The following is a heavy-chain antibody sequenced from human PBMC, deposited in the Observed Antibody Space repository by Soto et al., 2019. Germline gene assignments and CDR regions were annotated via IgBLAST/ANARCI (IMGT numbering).Heavy chain of an antibody. CDR2: IYYSGST. CDR3: ARPTTLADTLDI. Sequence: QVQLQESGPGLVKPSETLSLTCTVSGGSVSSGGYYWTWIRQHPGKGLEWIGYIYYSGSTYYNPSLKSRVTISVDTSKNQFSLKLSSVTAADTAVYYCARPTTLADTLDIWGQGTMVTVSS. V-gene: IGHV4-31*03. D-gene: IGHD4-4*01. CDR1: GGSVSSGGYY. J-gene: IGHJ3*02.